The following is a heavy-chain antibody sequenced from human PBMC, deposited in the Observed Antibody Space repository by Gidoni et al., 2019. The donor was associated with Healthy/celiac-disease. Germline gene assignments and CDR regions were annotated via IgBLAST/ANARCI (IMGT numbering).Heavy chain of an antibody. J-gene: IGHJ6*02. CDR3: ARNPKSGYDWSSLYYYYGMDV. CDR2: IIPIFGTA. V-gene: IGHV1-69*12. CDR1: GGTFSSYA. D-gene: IGHD5-12*01. Sequence: QVQLVQSGAEVKKPGSSVKVSCKASGGTFSSYAISWVRQAPGQGLEWMGGIIPIFGTANYAQKFQGRVTITADESTSTAYMELSSLRSEDTAVYYCARNPKSGYDWSSLYYYYGMDVWGQGTTVTVSS.